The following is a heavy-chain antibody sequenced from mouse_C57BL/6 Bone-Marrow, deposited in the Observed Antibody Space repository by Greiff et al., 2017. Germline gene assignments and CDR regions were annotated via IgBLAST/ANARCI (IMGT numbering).Heavy chain of an antibody. D-gene: IGHD4-1*01. Sequence: QVHVKQSGAELVRPGTSVKVSCKASGYAFTNYLIEWVKQRPGQGLEWIGVINPGSGGTNYNEKFKGKATLTADKSSSTAYMQLSSLTSEDSAVYFCARPMGELVPWFAYWGQGTLVTVSA. CDR3: ARPMGELVPWFAY. CDR1: GYAFTNYL. J-gene: IGHJ3*01. CDR2: INPGSGGT. V-gene: IGHV1-54*01.